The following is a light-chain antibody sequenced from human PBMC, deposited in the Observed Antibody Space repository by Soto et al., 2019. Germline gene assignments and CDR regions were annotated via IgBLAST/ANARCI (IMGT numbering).Light chain of an antibody. CDR2: ANS. V-gene: IGLV1-40*01. Sequence: QAVVTQPPSVSGAPGQRVTISCTGSRSNIGAGYDVHWYQQLPGAAPKLLIHANSHRPSGVPDRFSGSRSGTSASLAITGLQGEDEADYFCQTYDSSLSGSLFGGGTKLTVL. CDR1: RSNIGAGYD. CDR3: QTYDSSLSGSL. J-gene: IGLJ3*02.